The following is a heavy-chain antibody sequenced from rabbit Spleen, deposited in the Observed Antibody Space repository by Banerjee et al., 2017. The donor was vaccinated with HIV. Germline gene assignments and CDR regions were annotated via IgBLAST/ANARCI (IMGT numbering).Heavy chain of an antibody. Sequence: QSLEESGGGLVKPEGSLTLTCTASGFSFGNSHYVCWVRQAPGKGLEWIACIHAGSRNNIYYASWAKGRFTISKTSSTTVTLQMTSLTVADTATYFCVRGSIASDWSSLWGPGTLVTVS. V-gene: IGHV1S40*01. D-gene: IGHD5-1*01. CDR2: IHAGSRNNI. CDR1: GFSFGNSHY. J-gene: IGHJ4*01. CDR3: VRGSIASDWSSL.